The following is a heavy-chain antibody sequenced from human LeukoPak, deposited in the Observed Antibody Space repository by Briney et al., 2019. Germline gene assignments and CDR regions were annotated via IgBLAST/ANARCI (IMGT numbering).Heavy chain of an antibody. CDR2: INWDGGST. V-gene: IGHV3-20*01. D-gene: IGHD1-20*01. Sequence: PGGSLRLSCAASGFTVDDYGMSWVRQAPGKGLEWVSGINWDGGSTGYADSGKGRFTISRDNAKNCLYLQMTSLRAEETALYTCARVRGVDNCNDVWGWFDYWGQGTLVTVSS. CDR1: GFTVDDYG. CDR3: ARVRGVDNCNDVWGWFDY. J-gene: IGHJ4*02.